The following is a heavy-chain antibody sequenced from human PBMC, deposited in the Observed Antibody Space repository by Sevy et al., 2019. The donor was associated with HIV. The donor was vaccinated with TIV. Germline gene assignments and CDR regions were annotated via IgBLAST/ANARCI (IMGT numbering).Heavy chain of an antibody. Sequence: GGSLRLSCAASGFTFSHYWMTWVRQAPGKGPEWVANIKGDGSEKYYVDSVRGRFTISRDNSKNTLYLQMNSLRAEDTAIYYCARDRGEILSSAFDYWGQGTLVTVSS. CDR1: GFTFSHYW. CDR3: ARDRGEILSSAFDY. J-gene: IGHJ4*02. CDR2: IKGDGSEK. D-gene: IGHD3-16*01. V-gene: IGHV3-7*01.